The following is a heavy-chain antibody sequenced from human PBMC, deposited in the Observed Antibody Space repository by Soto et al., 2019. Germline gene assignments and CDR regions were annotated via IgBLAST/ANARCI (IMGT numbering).Heavy chain of an antibody. V-gene: IGHV1-8*01. CDR2: MNPNSGNT. CDR1: GYTFTGYD. J-gene: IGHJ5*02. D-gene: IGHD6-13*01. Sequence: ASVKVSCKASGYTFTGYDINWVRQATGQGLEWMGWMNPNSGNTGYAQKFQGRVTMTRNTSISTAYMELSSLRSEDTAVYYCARTVERGIAAAGRNWVDPWGQGTLVTVSS. CDR3: ARTVERGIAAAGRNWVDP.